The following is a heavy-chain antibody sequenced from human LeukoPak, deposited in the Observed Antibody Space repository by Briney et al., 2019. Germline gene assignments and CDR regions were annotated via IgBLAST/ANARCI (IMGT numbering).Heavy chain of an antibody. J-gene: IGHJ5*02. CDR3: ARLSATGGSNWFDP. D-gene: IGHD6-13*01. CDR2: IYYSGST. Sequence: PETLSLTCTVSGGSISSYYWSWIRQPPGKGLEWIGYIYYSGSTNYSPSLKSRVTISVDTSKNQFSLKLISVTAADTAVYYCARLSATGGSNWFDPWGQGTLVTVSS. V-gene: IGHV4-59*01. CDR1: GGSISSYY.